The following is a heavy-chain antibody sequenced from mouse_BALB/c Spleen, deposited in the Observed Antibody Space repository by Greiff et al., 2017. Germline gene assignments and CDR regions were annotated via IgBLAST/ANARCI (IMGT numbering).Heavy chain of an antibody. CDR2: INPGSSTI. J-gene: IGHJ1*01. V-gene: IGHV4-2*02. D-gene: IGHD2-4*01. CDR3: ARLRLRDWYFDV. Sequence: DVKLQESGGGLVQPGGSLNLSCAASGFDFSRYWMSWARQAPGKGQEWIGEINPGSSTINYTPSLKDKFIISRDNAKNTLYLQMSKVRSEDTALYYCARLRLRDWYFDVWGAGTTVTVSS. CDR1: GFDFSRYW.